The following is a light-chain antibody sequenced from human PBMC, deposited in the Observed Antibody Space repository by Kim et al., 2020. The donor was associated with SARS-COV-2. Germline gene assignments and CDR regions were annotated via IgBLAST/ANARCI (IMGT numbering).Light chain of an antibody. V-gene: IGLV8-61*01. CDR3: VLYMGSGIWV. CDR1: SGSVSTRCY. J-gene: IGLJ3*02. Sequence: GGTVTLACGLGSGSVSTRCYPSWYQQTPGQAPRTLIYSTNTRSSGVPDRFSGSILGNKAALTITGAQADDESDYYCVLYMGSGIWVFGGGTQLTVL. CDR2: STN.